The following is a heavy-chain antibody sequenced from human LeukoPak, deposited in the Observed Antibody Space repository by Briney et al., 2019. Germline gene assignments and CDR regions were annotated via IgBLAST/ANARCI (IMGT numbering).Heavy chain of an antibody. CDR1: GFTFDDYG. V-gene: IGHV3-20*04. Sequence: GGSLRLSCAASGFTFDDYGMSWVRQAPGKGLEWVSGINWNGGSTGYADSVKGRFTTSRDNAKNSLYLQMNSLRAEDTALYYCARVSYYYDSSGLLYYYHYYMDVWGKGTTVTVSS. J-gene: IGHJ6*03. CDR3: ARVSYYYDSSGLLYYYHYYMDV. CDR2: INWNGGST. D-gene: IGHD3-22*01.